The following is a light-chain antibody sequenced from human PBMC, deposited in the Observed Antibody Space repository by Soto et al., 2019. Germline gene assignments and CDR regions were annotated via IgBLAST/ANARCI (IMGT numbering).Light chain of an antibody. J-gene: IGKJ2*01. CDR2: AAA. V-gene: IGKV1-9*01. Sequence: IHLTQSPSSLSASVGDRVTITCRASQGISSYLAWYQQKPGKAPKLLIYAAATLQIGVQSRFSGSGSGTDVTLTIRSLQPEDFATYYCHQFNSYPYTFGQGTKLEIK. CDR3: HQFNSYPYT. CDR1: QGISSY.